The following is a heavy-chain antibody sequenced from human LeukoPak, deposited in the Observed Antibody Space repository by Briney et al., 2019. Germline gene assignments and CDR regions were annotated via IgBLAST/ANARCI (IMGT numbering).Heavy chain of an antibody. V-gene: IGHV1-2*02. CDR2: INPNSGGT. CDR1: GYTFTGYY. D-gene: IGHD2-15*01. Sequence: ASVKVSCKASGYTFTGYYMHWVRQAPGQGLEWMGWINPNSGGTNYAQKFQGRVTMTRDTSISTAYMELSRLRSDDTAVYYWARDGLMHCSGGSCYPNNWFDPWGQGTLVTVSS. J-gene: IGHJ5*02. CDR3: ARDGLMHCSGGSCYPNNWFDP.